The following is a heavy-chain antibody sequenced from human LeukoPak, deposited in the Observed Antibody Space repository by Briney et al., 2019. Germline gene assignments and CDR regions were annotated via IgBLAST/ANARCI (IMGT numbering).Heavy chain of an antibody. CDR1: GFTFSTYG. J-gene: IGHJ4*02. D-gene: IGHD2-2*01. Sequence: GGSLRLSCAASGFTFSTYGMHWVRQAPGKGLEWVAFIQYDGSHQYYAESVQGRFTISRDNSKNTLYLQMNSLRAEDTAVYYCAREKKSSTSMDYWGQGTLVTVST. CDR3: AREKKSSTSMDY. V-gene: IGHV3-30*02. CDR2: IQYDGSHQ.